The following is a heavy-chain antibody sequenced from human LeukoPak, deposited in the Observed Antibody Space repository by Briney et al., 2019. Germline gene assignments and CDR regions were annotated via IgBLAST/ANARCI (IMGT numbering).Heavy chain of an antibody. CDR2: IKQDGSEK. V-gene: IGHV3-7*04. D-gene: IGHD3-16*01. CDR3: ARAGGLDY. Sequence: GGSLRLSCAASGFTFSNYWMSWVRQAPGKGLEWVANIKQDGSEKYHVDSVKGRFTISRDDAKNSLYLQMNSLRAEDTAVYYCARAGGLDYWGQGTLVTVSS. CDR1: GFTFSNYW. J-gene: IGHJ4*02.